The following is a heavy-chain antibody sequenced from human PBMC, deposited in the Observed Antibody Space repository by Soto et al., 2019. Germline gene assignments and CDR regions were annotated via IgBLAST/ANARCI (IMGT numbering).Heavy chain of an antibody. J-gene: IGHJ4*02. CDR2: INTYNGMT. CDR1: GYTFINYH. V-gene: IGHV1-18*01. Sequence: QVQLVQSGGEVKKPGASVTVSCKASGYTFINYHITWVRQDPGQGLEWMAWINTYNGMTDYAQRFQGRVTMTRDTSTSTAYMELRTLGSDDTAGYFCAKSPRGEMATDWGQGTLVTVSS. CDR3: AKSPRGEMATD. D-gene: IGHD5-12*01.